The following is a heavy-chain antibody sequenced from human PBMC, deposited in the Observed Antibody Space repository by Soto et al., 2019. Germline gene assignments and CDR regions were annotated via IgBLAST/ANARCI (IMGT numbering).Heavy chain of an antibody. Sequence: SETLSLTCAVSGGSISSSNWWSWVRQPPGKGLEWIGEIYHSGSTNYNPSLKSRVTISVDKSKNQFSLKLTSATPADTAVYDCARVLPGIAAAYDAFDVWGQGTMVTVSS. J-gene: IGHJ3*01. CDR1: GGSISSSNW. V-gene: IGHV4-4*02. D-gene: IGHD6-13*01. CDR3: ARVLPGIAAAYDAFDV. CDR2: IYHSGST.